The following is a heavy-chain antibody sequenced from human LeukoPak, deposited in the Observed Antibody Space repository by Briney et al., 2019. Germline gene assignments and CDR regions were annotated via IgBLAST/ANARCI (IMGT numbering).Heavy chain of an antibody. CDR1: GGSISSSSYY. CDR3: ARDLEAAAGSGVFDY. D-gene: IGHD6-13*01. Sequence: PSETLSLTCTVSGGSISSSSYYWGWIRQPPGKGLEWIGSIYYSGSTYYNPSLKSRVTISVDTSKNQFSLKLSSVTAADTAVYYCARDLEAAAGSGVFDYWGQGTLVTVSS. CDR2: IYYSGST. V-gene: IGHV4-39*07. J-gene: IGHJ4*02.